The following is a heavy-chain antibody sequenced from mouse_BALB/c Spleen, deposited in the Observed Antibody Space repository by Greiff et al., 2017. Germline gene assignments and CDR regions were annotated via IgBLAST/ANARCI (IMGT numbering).Heavy chain of an antibody. J-gene: IGHJ2*01. CDR3: ARHKGTY. V-gene: IGHV5-12-1*01. CDR2: ISSGGGST. CDR1: GFAFSSYD. Sequence: DVKLVESGGGLVKPGGSLKLSCAASGFAFSSYDMSWVRQTPEKRLEWVAYISSGGGSTYYPDTVKGRFTISRDNAKNTLYLQMSSLKSEDTAMYYCARHKGTYWGQGTTLTVSS. D-gene: IGHD3-3*01.